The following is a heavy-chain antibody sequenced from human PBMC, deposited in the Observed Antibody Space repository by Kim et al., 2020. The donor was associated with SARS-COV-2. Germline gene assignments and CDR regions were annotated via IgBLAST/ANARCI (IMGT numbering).Heavy chain of an antibody. CDR2: IWYDGSNK. CDR1: GFTFSSYG. D-gene: IGHD2-15*01. CDR3: AKEGYCSGGSCYDYYYGIEV. Sequence: GGSLRLSCAASGFTFSSYGMHWVRQAPGKGLEWVAVIWYDGSNKYYADSVKGRFTISRDNSKNTLYLQMNSLRAEDTAVYYCAKEGYCSGGSCYDYYYGIEVGGQGTKVPVSS. V-gene: IGHV3-33*06. J-gene: IGHJ6*02.